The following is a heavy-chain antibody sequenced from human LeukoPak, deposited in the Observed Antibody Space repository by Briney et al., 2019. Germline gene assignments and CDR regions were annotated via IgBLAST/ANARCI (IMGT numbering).Heavy chain of an antibody. V-gene: IGHV1-69*05. CDR3: ARGGDSSGYYYEGDYFDY. D-gene: IGHD3-22*01. CDR2: TIPIFGTA. Sequence: SVKVSCKASGGTFSSYAISWVRQAPGQGLEWMGGTIPIFGTANYAQKFQGRVTITTDESTSTAYMELSSLRSEDTAVYYCARGGDSSGYYYEGDYFDYWGQGTLVTVSS. CDR1: GGTFSSYA. J-gene: IGHJ4*02.